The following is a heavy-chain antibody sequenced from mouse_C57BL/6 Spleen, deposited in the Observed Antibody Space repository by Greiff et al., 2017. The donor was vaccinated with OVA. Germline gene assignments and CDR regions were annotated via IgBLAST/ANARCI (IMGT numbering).Heavy chain of an antibody. J-gene: IGHJ3*01. D-gene: IGHD1-1*01. CDR1: GYTFTDYE. CDR3: TRDGSSPAWFAY. Sequence: QVQLQQSGAELVRPGASVTLSCKASGYTFTDYEMYWVKQTPVHGLEWIGAIVPETGGTAYNQKFKGKAILTADKSSSTAYMELRSLTSEDSAVYYCTRDGSSPAWFAYWGQGTLVTVSA. V-gene: IGHV1-15*01. CDR2: IVPETGGT.